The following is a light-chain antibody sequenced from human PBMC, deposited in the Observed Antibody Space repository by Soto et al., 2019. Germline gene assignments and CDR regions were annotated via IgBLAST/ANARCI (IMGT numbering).Light chain of an antibody. CDR1: SSDVGGYNY. Sequence: QSALTQPASVSGSPGQSITISCTGTSSDVGGYNYVSWYQQHPGKAPKLMIYEVSNRPSGVSNRVSGSKSGNTASLTISGLKAEDEADYYCSSYTRSSTRVFGGGTKLTVL. CDR3: SSYTRSSTRV. V-gene: IGLV2-14*01. J-gene: IGLJ3*02. CDR2: EVS.